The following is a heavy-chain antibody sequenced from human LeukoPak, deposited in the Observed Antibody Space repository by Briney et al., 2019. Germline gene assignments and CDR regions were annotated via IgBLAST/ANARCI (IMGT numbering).Heavy chain of an antibody. CDR2: LLDDGNTK. CDR1: GFSLSNYG. J-gene: IGHJ6*03. V-gene: IGHV3-33*01. CDR3: ARDHRPEIQYYYMDV. Sequence: PVGSLTLSCAASGFSLSNYGMHWVRQAPGKGLEWVAALLDDGNTKHYADSVKGRFTISRDISKNTFYLQMNSLTAEDTAVYYCARDHRPEIQYYYMDVWGKGATFAVSS. D-gene: IGHD1-14*01.